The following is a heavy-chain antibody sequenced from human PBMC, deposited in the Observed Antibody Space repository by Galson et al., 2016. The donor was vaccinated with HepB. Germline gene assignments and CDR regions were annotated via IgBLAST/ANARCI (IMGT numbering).Heavy chain of an antibody. J-gene: IGHJ4*02. CDR2: ISPYNGST. CDR1: GYSFSSYG. D-gene: IGHD3-10*01. Sequence: SVKVSCKASGYSFSSYGITWVRQAPGQGPEWMGWISPYNGSTNYAQKFQGRVTMTTDTSTSTAYMEVRSLRSDDTAVYYCAREAGGDRLDYWGQGTLVTVSS. CDR3: AREAGGDRLDY. V-gene: IGHV1-18*01.